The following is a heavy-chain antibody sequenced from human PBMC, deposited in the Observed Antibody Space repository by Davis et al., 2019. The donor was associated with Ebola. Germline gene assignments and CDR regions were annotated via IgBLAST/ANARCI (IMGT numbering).Heavy chain of an antibody. V-gene: IGHV1-69*04. CDR1: GGTFSSYA. D-gene: IGHD2-8*01. J-gene: IGHJ2*01. CDR2: IIPILGIA. Sequence: SVKVSCKASGGTFSSYAISWVRQAPGQGLEWMGRIIPILGIANYAQKFQGRVTITADKSTSTAYMELSSLRSEDTAVYYCARPIEKKCSPGCFDLWGRGTLVTVSS. CDR3: ARPIEKKCSPGCFDL.